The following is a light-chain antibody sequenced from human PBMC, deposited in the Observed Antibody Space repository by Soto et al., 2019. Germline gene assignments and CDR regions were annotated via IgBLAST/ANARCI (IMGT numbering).Light chain of an antibody. Sequence: QSALTQPRSVSGSPGQSVSISCTGASSDVGGYNDVSWYQQNPGKAPKLMIFDVIKRPSGVPDRFSGSKSGNTASLTISGLQPEDEADYYCCSYAGNYIFVFGTGTKVTVL. J-gene: IGLJ1*01. V-gene: IGLV2-11*01. CDR3: CSYAGNYIFV. CDR2: DVI. CDR1: SSDVGGYND.